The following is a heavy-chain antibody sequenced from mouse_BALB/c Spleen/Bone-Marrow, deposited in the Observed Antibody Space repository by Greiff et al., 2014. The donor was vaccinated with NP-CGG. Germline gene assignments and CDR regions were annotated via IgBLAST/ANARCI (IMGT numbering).Heavy chain of an antibody. V-gene: IGHV1S29*02. D-gene: IGHD4-1*01. Sequence: EVQLQQSGPELVKPGASVKISCKASGYTFTDYNMHWVKQSHGKSLEWIGYIYRYNGGTGYNQKFKSKATLTADNSSSTAYMELRSLTSEDSAAYYCARELGGAYWGQGTLVTVSA. J-gene: IGHJ3*01. CDR1: GYTFTDYN. CDR3: ARELGGAY. CDR2: IYRYNGGT.